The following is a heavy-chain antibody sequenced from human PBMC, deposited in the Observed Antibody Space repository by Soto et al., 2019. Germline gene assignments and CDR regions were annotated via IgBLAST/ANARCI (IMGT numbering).Heavy chain of an antibody. CDR1: GFTFSNHG. Sequence: GGSLRLSCTASGFTFSNHGMHWVRQPPGKGLEWVAVIWYDGNPKYKADSVKGRFTISRDNSKNTLELEMNALRAEDATVYHCARDFHYDSSGCLDLWGQGTLVTVSS. J-gene: IGHJ3*01. CDR3: ARDFHYDSSGCLDL. CDR2: IWYDGNPK. V-gene: IGHV3-33*01. D-gene: IGHD3-22*01.